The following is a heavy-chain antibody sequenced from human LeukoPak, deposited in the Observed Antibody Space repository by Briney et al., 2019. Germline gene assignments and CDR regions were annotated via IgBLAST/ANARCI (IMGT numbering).Heavy chain of an antibody. CDR2: IWYDGSNK. J-gene: IGHJ4*02. CDR1: GFTFSSYG. V-gene: IGHV3-33*01. D-gene: IGHD3-10*01. CDR3: ARDLGFGGLWVDY. Sequence: GGSLRLSCAASGFTFSSYGMHWVRQAPGKGLEWVAVIWYDGSNKYYADSVKGRFTISRDNSKNTLYLQMNSLRAEDTAVYYCARDLGFGGLWVDYWGQGTLVTVSS.